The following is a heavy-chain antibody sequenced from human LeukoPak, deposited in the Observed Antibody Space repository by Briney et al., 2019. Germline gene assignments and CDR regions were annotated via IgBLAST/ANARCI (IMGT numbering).Heavy chain of an antibody. J-gene: IGHJ4*02. CDR1: GFTVSSNY. D-gene: IGHD1-1*01. CDR2: IYSGGST. CDR3: AREPGYKTGFDY. V-gene: IGHV3-53*01. Sequence: PGGSLRHSCAASGFTVSSNYMSWVRQAPGKGLEWVSVIYSGGSTYYADSVKGRFTISRDNSKNTLYLQMNSLRAEDTAVYYCAREPGYKTGFDYWGQGTLVTVSS.